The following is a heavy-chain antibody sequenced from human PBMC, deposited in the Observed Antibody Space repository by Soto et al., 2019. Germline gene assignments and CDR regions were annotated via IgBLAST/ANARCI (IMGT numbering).Heavy chain of an antibody. CDR3: ARKNPGREWELPDY. Sequence: HVQLVESGGGVVQPGRSLRLSCEASGFAFSTYGMHWVRQAPGKGLEWVAVTTSDGARINYADSVKGRFTISRDNSRTTLYLQMNSLRIDDTAVYYCARKNPGREWELPDYWGQGTLVTVSS. CDR2: TTSDGARI. V-gene: IGHV3-30*03. D-gene: IGHD1-26*01. J-gene: IGHJ4*02. CDR1: GFAFSTYG.